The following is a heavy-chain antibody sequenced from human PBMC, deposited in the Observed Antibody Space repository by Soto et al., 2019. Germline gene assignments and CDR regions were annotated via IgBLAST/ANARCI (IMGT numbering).Heavy chain of an antibody. CDR1: GGTFSSYT. V-gene: IGHV1-69*02. J-gene: IGHJ6*03. CDR3: AKGTMVRGVIVSEYYYYYMDV. D-gene: IGHD3-10*01. CDR2: IIPILGIA. Sequence: ASVKVSCKASGGTFSSYTISWVRQAPGQGLEWMGRIIPILGIANYAQKFQGRVTITADKSTSTAYMELSSLRSEDTAVYYCAKGTMVRGVIVSEYYYYYMDVWGKGTTVTVSS.